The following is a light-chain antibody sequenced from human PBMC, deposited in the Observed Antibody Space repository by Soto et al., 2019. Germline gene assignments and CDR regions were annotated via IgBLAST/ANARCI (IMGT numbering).Light chain of an antibody. CDR3: SSFATTTIPV. V-gene: IGLV2-14*01. CDR2: DVS. J-gene: IGLJ2*01. CDR1: SSDIGGSNY. Sequence: QSVLTQPASVSGSPGQSITISCTGTSSDIGGSNYVSWYQQHPGKAPKLMIYDVSYRPSGVSDRFSGSKSGNTASLTISGLQAEDEAAYHCSSFATTTIPVFGGGTKLTVL.